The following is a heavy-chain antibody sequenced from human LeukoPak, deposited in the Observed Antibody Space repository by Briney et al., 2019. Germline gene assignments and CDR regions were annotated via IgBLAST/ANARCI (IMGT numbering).Heavy chain of an antibody. D-gene: IGHD6-13*01. CDR1: GGSISSYY. Sequence: PSETLSLTCTVSGGSISSYYWSWIRQPPGKGLEWIGEINHSGSTNYNPSLKSRVTISVDTSKNQFSLKLSSVTAADTAVYYCASIAPYSSSWDEPDYWGQGTLVTVSS. J-gene: IGHJ4*02. CDR3: ASIAPYSSSWDEPDY. CDR2: INHSGST. V-gene: IGHV4-34*01.